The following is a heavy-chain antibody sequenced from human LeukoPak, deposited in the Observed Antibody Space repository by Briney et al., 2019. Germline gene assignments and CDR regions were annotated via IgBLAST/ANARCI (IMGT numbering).Heavy chain of an antibody. CDR3: ARVNYGDYAYYFDY. J-gene: IGHJ4*02. CDR2: IHHSGST. V-gene: IGHV4-59*08. CDR1: GGSLRSAY. Sequence: SETLSLTCNVSGGSLRSAYWSWIRQPPGKGLEYIGYIHHSGSTDYSPFLRSRVTISVDTSKNQFSLNLRSVTAADTALYYCARVNYGDYAYYFDYWGLGTLVTVSS. D-gene: IGHD4-17*01.